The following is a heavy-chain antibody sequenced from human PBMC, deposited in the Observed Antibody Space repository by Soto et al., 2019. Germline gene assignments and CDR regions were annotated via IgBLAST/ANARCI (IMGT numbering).Heavy chain of an antibody. CDR1: GFTFSSYA. Sequence: EVQLLESGGGLVQPGGSLRLSCAASGFTFSSYAMSWVRQAPGEGLEWVSAISGSGGSTYYVDSVKGRFTISRDNSKNTLYRQMNSLRAEDTAVYYCAITGSGGSSWYPPDYWGQGTLVTVSS. V-gene: IGHV3-23*01. D-gene: IGHD6-13*01. CDR2: ISGSGGST. CDR3: AITGSGGSSWYPPDY. J-gene: IGHJ4*02.